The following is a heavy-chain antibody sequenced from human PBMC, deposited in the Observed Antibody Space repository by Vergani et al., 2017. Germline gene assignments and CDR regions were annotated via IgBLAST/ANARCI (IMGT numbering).Heavy chain of an antibody. Sequence: QITLKESGPTLVKPTQTLTLTCTFSGFSLSTSGVGVGWIRQPPGKALEWLARIYWDDDKRYSPSLKSRLTITKDTSKNQVVLTMTNMDPVDTATYYCAHVGIAAAGTRFDYWGQGTLVTVSS. V-gene: IGHV2-5*02. CDR1: GFSLSTSGVG. CDR2: IYWDDDK. CDR3: AHVGIAAAGTRFDY. J-gene: IGHJ4*02. D-gene: IGHD6-13*01.